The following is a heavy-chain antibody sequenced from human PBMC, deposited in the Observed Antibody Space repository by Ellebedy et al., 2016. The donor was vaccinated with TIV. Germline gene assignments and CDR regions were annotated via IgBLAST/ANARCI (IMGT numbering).Heavy chain of an antibody. J-gene: IGHJ3*02. CDR2: IIPILGIA. CDR1: GGTFSSHA. V-gene: IGHV1-69*04. Sequence: ASVKVSCKASGGTFSSHAISWVRQAPGQGLEWMGRIIPILGIANYAQKFQGRVTIIADKSTSTAYMELSSLRSEDTAVYYCATSNKAETHDAFDIWGQGTKVTVSS. D-gene: IGHD1/OR15-1a*01. CDR3: ATSNKAETHDAFDI.